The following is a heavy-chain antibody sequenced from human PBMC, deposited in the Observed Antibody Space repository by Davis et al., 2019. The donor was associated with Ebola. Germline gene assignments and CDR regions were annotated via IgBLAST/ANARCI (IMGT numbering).Heavy chain of an antibody. V-gene: IGHV1-3*01. D-gene: IGHD1-26*01. J-gene: IGHJ4*02. Sequence: AASVKVSCKASGFTLTKYAIHWVRQAPGQRLEWMGWVHGGNGNTKYSQRFQGRVTITTDTSASTVYLDLTSLRSEDTAVFYCARGGGSYSADYWGQGTLVTVSS. CDR1: GFTLTKYA. CDR3: ARGGGSYSADY. CDR2: VHGGNGNT.